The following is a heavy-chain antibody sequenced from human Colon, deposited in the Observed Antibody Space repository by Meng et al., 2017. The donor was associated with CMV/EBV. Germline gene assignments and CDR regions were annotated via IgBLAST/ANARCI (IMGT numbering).Heavy chain of an antibody. CDR3: AITSLFDY. V-gene: IGHV1-3*01. J-gene: IGHJ4*02. Sequence: QVQLVQSGAEVKKAGASVRVSCKASGDSFSNYVLHWVRQAPGQGLEWMGWISPGDDNGKYSQKFQGRVAITKDTSASTAYLDLSSLKSEDTAVYYCAITSLFDYWGQGTLVTVSS. CDR2: ISPGDDNG. CDR1: GDSFSNYV.